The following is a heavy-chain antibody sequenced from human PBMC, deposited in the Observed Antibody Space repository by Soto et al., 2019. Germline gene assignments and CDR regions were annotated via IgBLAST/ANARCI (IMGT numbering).Heavy chain of an antibody. CDR1: GFTFTSYA. CDR3: AKEIAIIGEGVFDV. V-gene: IGHV3-23*01. CDR2: ISGGGGDST. D-gene: IGHD3-10*01. Sequence: GGSLRLSCAASGFTFTSYAMSWVRQAPGKGLEWVAAISGGGGDSTYYADSVKGRLIISKDNSKNTVYLQMSSLRAEDTAVYYCAKEIAIIGEGVFDVWGQGTKVTVSS. J-gene: IGHJ3*01.